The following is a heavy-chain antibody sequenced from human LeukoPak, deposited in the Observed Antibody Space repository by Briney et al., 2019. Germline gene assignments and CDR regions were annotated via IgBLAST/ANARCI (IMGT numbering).Heavy chain of an antibody. CDR2: INPNSGGT. Sequence: ASVKVSSKPSGYTFTRYYMHLVRQAPGQGLEWMGWINPNSGGTNDAQKFQGRVTMTRDTSISTAYMELSRLRSDDTAVYYCARVTGIAAAGSNWFDPWGQGTLVTVSS. D-gene: IGHD6-13*01. CDR3: ARVTGIAAAGSNWFDP. J-gene: IGHJ5*02. V-gene: IGHV1-2*02. CDR1: GYTFTRYY.